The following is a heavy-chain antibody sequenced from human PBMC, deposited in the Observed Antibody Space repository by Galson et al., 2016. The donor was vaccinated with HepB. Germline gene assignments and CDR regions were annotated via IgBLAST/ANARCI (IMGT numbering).Heavy chain of an antibody. CDR3: ARVGRFGGWYEWGWFDP. Sequence: ETLSLTCTVSRGSINSSGYYWSWIRQPPGKGLEWIGHIYYSGTTNYNPSLKSRVTISVDTSKNQFSLKLTSVTTADTAVYFCARVGRFGGWYEWGWFDPWGQGTLVTVSS. V-gene: IGHV4-61*08. CDR1: RGSINSSGYY. CDR2: IYYSGTT. J-gene: IGHJ5*02. D-gene: IGHD6-19*01.